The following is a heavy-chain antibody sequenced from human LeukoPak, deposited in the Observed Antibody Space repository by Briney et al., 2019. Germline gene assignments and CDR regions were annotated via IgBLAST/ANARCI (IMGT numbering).Heavy chain of an antibody. Sequence: GGSLRLSCAASGFTFSSYWMSWVRQAPGKGLEWVANIKQDGSEKYYVDSVKGRFTISRDNAKNSLYLQMNSLKTEDTAVYYCARDHITMVRGDPNYYYYYYMDVWGKGTTVTVSS. CDR2: IKQDGSEK. CDR1: GFTFSSYW. J-gene: IGHJ6*03. V-gene: IGHV3-7*03. D-gene: IGHD3-10*01. CDR3: ARDHITMVRGDPNYYYYYYMDV.